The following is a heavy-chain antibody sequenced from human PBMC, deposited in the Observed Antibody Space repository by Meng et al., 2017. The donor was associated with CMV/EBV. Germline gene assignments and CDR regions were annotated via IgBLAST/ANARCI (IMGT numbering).Heavy chain of an antibody. CDR1: GFTLSSHA. V-gene: IGHV3-30*18. Sequence: AHGFTLSSHATHWVRQAPGKGLEWVAVISADGTNNNYADSVKGRLAISRDNSKNTLYLQMSSLRLEDTAVYYCAKVSGYTSGWPLDYWGQGTLVTVSS. D-gene: IGHD6-19*01. CDR2: ISADGTNN. J-gene: IGHJ4*02. CDR3: AKVSGYTSGWPLDY.